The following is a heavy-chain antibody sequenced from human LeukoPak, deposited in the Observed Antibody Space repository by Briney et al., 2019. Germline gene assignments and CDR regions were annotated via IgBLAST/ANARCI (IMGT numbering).Heavy chain of an antibody. CDR3: VKDQTVVVTALLSY. CDR1: GFTFSSYA. D-gene: IGHD2-21*02. CDR2: ISGNGGST. J-gene: IGHJ4*02. V-gene: IGHV3-64D*09. Sequence: AGGSLRLSCSASGFTFSSYAMHWVRQAPGKGLEYVSAISGNGGSTYYVYSVKGRFTISRDNSKNTLYLQMSSLRAEDTAVYYCVKDQTVVVTALLSYWGQGTLVAVSS.